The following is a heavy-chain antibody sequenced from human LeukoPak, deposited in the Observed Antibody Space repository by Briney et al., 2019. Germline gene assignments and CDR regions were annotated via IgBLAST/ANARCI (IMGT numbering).Heavy chain of an antibody. D-gene: IGHD3-22*01. J-gene: IGHJ4*02. CDR2: IYPGDSDT. CDR3: ARHGAYYYDSSGWFDY. Sequence: GESLKISCKGSGYSFASYWIGWVRQMPGKGLEWMGIIYPGDSDTRYSPSFQGQVTISADKSISTAYLQWSSLKASDTAMYYCARHGAYYYDSSGWFDYWGQGTLVTVSS. V-gene: IGHV5-51*01. CDR1: GYSFASYW.